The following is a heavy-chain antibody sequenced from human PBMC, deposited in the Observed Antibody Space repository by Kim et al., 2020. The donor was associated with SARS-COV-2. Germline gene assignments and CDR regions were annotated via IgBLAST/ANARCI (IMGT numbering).Heavy chain of an antibody. Sequence: SGPTLVNPTQTLTLTCTLSGFSLSSSQVGVGWIRQPPGKALEWLAVIYWEGDERYSPSLKTRLTITSDTSKNQVVLTMTNMVPVDTATYYCARFPTYVFGKGSYCNSWGQGTLVTVSA. D-gene: IGHD3-10*01. J-gene: IGHJ4*02. CDR2: IYWEGDE. CDR1: GFSLSSSQVG. CDR3: ARFPTYVFGKGSYCNS. V-gene: IGHV2-5*02.